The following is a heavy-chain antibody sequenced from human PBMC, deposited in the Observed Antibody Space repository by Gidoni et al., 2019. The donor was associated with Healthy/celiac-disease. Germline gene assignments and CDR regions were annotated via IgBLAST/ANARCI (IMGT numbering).Heavy chain of an antibody. CDR2: ISGGGGST. V-gene: IGHV3-23*04. D-gene: IGHD6-25*01. CDR1: GFTFSSYA. Sequence: EVQLVESGGGLVQPGRSLRLSCAASGFTFSSYAMHWVRQAPGKGLGWVSVISGGGGSTYYADSVKGRFTISRDNSKNTLYLQMSSLRAEDTAVYYCAKDRTGATTDYWGQGTLVTVSS. CDR3: AKDRTGATTDY. J-gene: IGHJ4*02.